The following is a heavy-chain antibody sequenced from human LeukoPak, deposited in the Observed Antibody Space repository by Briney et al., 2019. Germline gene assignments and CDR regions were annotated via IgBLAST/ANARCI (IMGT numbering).Heavy chain of an antibody. Sequence: PSGTLSLPCAVPGDSISGSNWWNWVRQPPGKGLERIGGIYHSGSTNYNPSLKSRVTMSGDKSKNQFSLKLSSVTAADTAVFYCVRRRYNYGFDSWGQGSLVTVSS. CDR3: VRRRYNYGFDS. D-gene: IGHD5-18*01. CDR2: IYHSGST. J-gene: IGHJ4*02. V-gene: IGHV4-4*02. CDR1: GDSISGSNW.